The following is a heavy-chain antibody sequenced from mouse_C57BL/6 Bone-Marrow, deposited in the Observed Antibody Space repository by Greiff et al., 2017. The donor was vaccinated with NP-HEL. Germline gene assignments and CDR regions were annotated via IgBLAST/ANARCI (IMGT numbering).Heavy chain of an antibody. CDR2: IYPGNSDT. V-gene: IGHV1-5*01. Sequence: VQLQQSGTVLARPGASVKMSCKTSGYTFTSYWMHWVKQRPGQGLEWIGAIYPGNSDTSYNQKFKGKAKLTAVTSASTAYMELSSLTNEDSAVYYCTKNVITTVVAPLWGQGTTLTVSS. J-gene: IGHJ2*01. D-gene: IGHD1-1*01. CDR3: TKNVITTVVAPL. CDR1: GYTFTSYW.